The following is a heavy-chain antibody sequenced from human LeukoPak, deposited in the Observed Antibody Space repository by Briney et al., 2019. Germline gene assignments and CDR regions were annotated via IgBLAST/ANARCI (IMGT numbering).Heavy chain of an antibody. D-gene: IGHD6-13*01. J-gene: IGHJ4*02. CDR3: ARVESSSSPKFDY. V-gene: IGHV3-23*01. Sequence: PGGSLRLSCAASGFTFSTFAMIWVRQPPGKGLEWVSSIFPSGGEIHYADSVRGRFTISRDNSKSTLSLQMNSLRAEDTAVYYCARVESSSSPKFDYWGQGTLVTVSS. CDR2: IFPSGGEI. CDR1: GFTFSTFA.